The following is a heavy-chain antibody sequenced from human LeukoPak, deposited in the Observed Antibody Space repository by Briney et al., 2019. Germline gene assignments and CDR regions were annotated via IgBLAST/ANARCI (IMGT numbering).Heavy chain of an antibody. J-gene: IGHJ3*02. D-gene: IGHD5-24*01. CDR2: INPSGGST. V-gene: IGHV1-46*01. Sequence: ASVKVSCKASGYTFTSYYMHWVRQAPGQGLEWMGIINPSGGSTSYAQKFQGRVTMTRDTSTSTVYMELSSLRSEDTAVYYCARPGRDGYNYDAFDIWGQGTMVTVSS. CDR1: GYTFTSYY. CDR3: ARPGRDGYNYDAFDI.